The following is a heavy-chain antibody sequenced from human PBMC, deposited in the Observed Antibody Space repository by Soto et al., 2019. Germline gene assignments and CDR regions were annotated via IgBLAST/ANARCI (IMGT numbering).Heavy chain of an antibody. D-gene: IGHD4-17*01. Sequence: ASVKVSCKASGYTFTSYGISWVRQAPGQGLEWMGWISAYNGSTNYAQKLQGRVTMTTDTSTSTAYMELRSLRSDDTAVYYCARDLMTTVSTDAFDIWGQGTMVTVSS. CDR2: ISAYNGST. V-gene: IGHV1-18*01. CDR3: ARDLMTTVSTDAFDI. CDR1: GYTFTSYG. J-gene: IGHJ3*02.